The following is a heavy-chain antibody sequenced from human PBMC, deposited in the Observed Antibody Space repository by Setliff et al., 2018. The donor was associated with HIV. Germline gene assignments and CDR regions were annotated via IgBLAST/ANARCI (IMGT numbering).Heavy chain of an antibody. V-gene: IGHV1-2*06. J-gene: IGHJ3*02. Sequence: ASVKVSCKASGYTFTDYYIHWVRQAPGQGLEWMGRINPNNGGTNYAQKFQGRVTMTRDKSISTAYMELSRLRSDDTAVYYCARDGYYDSSGYSAFDIWGQGTMVTVSS. CDR2: INPNNGGT. CDR3: ARDGYYDSSGYSAFDI. D-gene: IGHD3-22*01. CDR1: GYTFTDYY.